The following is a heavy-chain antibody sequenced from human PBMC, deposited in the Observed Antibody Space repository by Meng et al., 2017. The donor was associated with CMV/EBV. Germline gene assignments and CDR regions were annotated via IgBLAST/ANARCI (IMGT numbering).Heavy chain of an antibody. CDR1: GFTFSSYA. CDR2: ISGSGGSA. J-gene: IGHJ4*02. D-gene: IGHD1-26*01. CDR3: AKDRGSWGSGPFDY. Sequence: GESLKISCAASGFTFSSYAMSWVRQAPGKGLEWVSAISGSGGSAYYADSVKGRFTISRDNSKNTLYLQMNSLRAEDTAVYYCAKDRGSWGSGPFDYWGQGTLVTSPQ. V-gene: IGHV3-23*01.